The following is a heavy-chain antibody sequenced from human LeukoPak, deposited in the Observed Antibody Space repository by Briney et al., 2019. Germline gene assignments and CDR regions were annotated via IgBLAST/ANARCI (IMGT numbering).Heavy chain of an antibody. CDR3: TTYHDYGGNRVDY. J-gene: IGHJ4*02. CDR2: IYYSGST. CDR1: GGSISSSSYY. Sequence: SETLSLTCTVSGGSISSSSYYWGWIRQPPGKGLEWIGSIYYSGSTYYNPSLKSRVTISVDTSKSQFSLKLSSVTAADTAVYYCTTYHDYGGNRVDYWGQGILVTVSS. D-gene: IGHD4-23*01. V-gene: IGHV4-39*01.